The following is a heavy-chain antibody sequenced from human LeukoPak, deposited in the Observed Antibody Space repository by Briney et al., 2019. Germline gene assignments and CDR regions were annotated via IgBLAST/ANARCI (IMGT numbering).Heavy chain of an antibody. V-gene: IGHV3-23*01. J-gene: IGHJ4*02. D-gene: IGHD3-10*01. CDR1: EFTFSNYA. CDR3: AKKYGSGSYYFDY. Sequence: PGGSLRLSCAASEFTFSNYAMSWVRQAPGKGLEWVSSVSDSGGSAYYADSVKGRFTISRDNSKNTLCLQMNSLRSEDTAVYYCAKKYGSGSYYFDYWGQGTLVTVSS. CDR2: VSDSGGSA.